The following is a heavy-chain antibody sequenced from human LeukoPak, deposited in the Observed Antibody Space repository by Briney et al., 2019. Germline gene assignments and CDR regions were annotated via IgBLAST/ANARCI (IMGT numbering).Heavy chain of an antibody. J-gene: IGHJ4*02. D-gene: IGHD2/OR15-2a*01. Sequence: GGSLRLSCAASGFTFSSYAMSWVRQAPGKGLEWVSDIRGGGGRTNYADSVKGRFTISRDNSKNSLYLQMNSLRAEDTAVYHCAKVLSGLSPFDSWGQGTLVTVSS. V-gene: IGHV3-23*01. CDR2: IRGGGGRT. CDR3: AKVLSGLSPFDS. CDR1: GFTFSSYA.